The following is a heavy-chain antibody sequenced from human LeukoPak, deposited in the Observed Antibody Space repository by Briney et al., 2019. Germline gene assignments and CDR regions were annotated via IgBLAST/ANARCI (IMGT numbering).Heavy chain of an antibody. D-gene: IGHD3-22*01. V-gene: IGHV3-48*04. CDR3: ARGARKYYDSSGYYY. CDR2: ISSSSSTI. CDR1: GFTFSSYS. J-gene: IGHJ4*02. Sequence: GGFLRLSCAASGFTFSSYSMNWVRQAPGKGLEWVSYISSSSSTIYYADSVKGRFTISRDNDKNSLYLQMNSLRAEDTAVYYCARGARKYYDSSGYYYWGQGTLVTVSS.